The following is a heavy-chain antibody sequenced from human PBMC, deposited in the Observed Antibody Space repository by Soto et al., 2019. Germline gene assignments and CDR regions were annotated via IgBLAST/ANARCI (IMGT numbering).Heavy chain of an antibody. CDR2: IIPILGIA. D-gene: IGHD3-16*01. J-gene: IGHJ4*02. Sequence: QVQLVQSGAEVKKPGSSVKVSCKASGGTFSSYTISWVRQAPGQGLEWMGRIIPILGIANYAQKFQGRVTITADKSTSTAYMELSSLRSEDTAVYYCARGRGLRTFESWGQGTLVNVSS. CDR3: ARGRGLRTFES. V-gene: IGHV1-69*02. CDR1: GGTFSSYT.